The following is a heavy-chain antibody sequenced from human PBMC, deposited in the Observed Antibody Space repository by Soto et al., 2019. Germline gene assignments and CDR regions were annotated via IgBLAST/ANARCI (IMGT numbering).Heavy chain of an antibody. V-gene: IGHV3-74*01. CDR2: IDGAAATT. CDR3: AKDLFPGGTYGFFDY. D-gene: IGHD1-26*01. J-gene: IGHJ4*03. CDR1: GFTFNNKW. Sequence: GWSLRLSCTASGFTFNNKWMHWVRQAPGKGLVWLSRIDGAAATTNYADSVKGRFTISRDNAKNIVFLHVNGLTDEDTAVYYCAKDLFPGGTYGFFDYWGLGTLVTVSS.